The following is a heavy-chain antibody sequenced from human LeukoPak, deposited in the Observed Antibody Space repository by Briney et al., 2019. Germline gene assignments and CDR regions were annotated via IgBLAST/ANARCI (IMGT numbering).Heavy chain of an antibody. D-gene: IGHD6-19*01. Sequence: SETLSLTCTVSGGSISSYYWSWIRQPPGKGLEWIGYIYYSGSTNYSPSLKSRVTISVDTSKNQFSLKLSSVTAADTAVYYCARSGGPLRSFDYWGQGTLVTVSS. V-gene: IGHV4-59*01. CDR2: IYYSGST. CDR1: GGSISSYY. J-gene: IGHJ4*02. CDR3: ARSGGPLRSFDY.